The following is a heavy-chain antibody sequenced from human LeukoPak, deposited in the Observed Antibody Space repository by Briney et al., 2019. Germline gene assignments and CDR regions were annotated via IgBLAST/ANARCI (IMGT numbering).Heavy chain of an antibody. Sequence: ESLKISCKGSGYSFTSYWIGWVRQMPGKGLEWMGIIYPGDSDTRYSPSFQGQVTISADKSISTAYLQWSSLKASDTAMYYCARHASSGGSCYSVKDYWGQGTLVTVSS. CDR1: GYSFTSYW. V-gene: IGHV5-51*01. CDR3: ARHASSGGSCYSVKDY. CDR2: IYPGDSDT. J-gene: IGHJ4*02. D-gene: IGHD2-15*01.